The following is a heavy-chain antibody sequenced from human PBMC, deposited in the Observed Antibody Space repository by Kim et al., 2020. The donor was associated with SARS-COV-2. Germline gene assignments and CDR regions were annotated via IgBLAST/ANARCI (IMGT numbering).Heavy chain of an antibody. CDR3: AREIKDYDILTGPEYYF. CDR2: ISYDGSNK. J-gene: IGHJ4*01. D-gene: IGHD3-9*01. V-gene: IGHV3-30-3*01. CDR1: GFTFSSYA. Sequence: GGSLRLSCAASGFTFSSYAMHWVRQAPGKGLEWVAVISYDGSNKYYADSVKGRFTISRDNSKNTLYLQMNSLRAEDTAVYYCAREIKDYDILTGPEYYF.